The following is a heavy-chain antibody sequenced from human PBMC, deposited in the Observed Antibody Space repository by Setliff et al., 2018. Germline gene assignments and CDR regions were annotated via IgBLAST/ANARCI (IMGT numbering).Heavy chain of an antibody. J-gene: IGHJ5*02. CDR2: IIPMFGTP. CDR3: ARSPAVLGIVYLDP. Sequence: SVKVSCKASGDSFNNYAISWVRQAPGQGLEWMGGIIPMFGTPAYAQKFQDRVTITTDGSTSTAYMELDSLRSEDTAVYYCARSPAVLGIVYLDPWSQGTLVTVSS. V-gene: IGHV1-69*05. D-gene: IGHD2-15*01. CDR1: GDSFNNYA.